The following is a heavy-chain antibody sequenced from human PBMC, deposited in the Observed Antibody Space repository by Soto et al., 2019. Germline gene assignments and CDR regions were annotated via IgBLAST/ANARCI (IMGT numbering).Heavy chain of an antibody. CDR2: VYNSGST. CDR1: GGSMSSNY. J-gene: IGHJ4*02. D-gene: IGHD6-13*01. CDR3: ARYRREAVAGYTLDN. Sequence: SETLSLTFTVSGGSMSSNYWTWILQPPGKGLEWIGYVYNSGSTNYNNSLKSRVTISEDTSKSQFSLKVNSMTAADTAVYYCARYRREAVAGYTLDNWGQGILVTVSS. V-gene: IGHV4-59*01.